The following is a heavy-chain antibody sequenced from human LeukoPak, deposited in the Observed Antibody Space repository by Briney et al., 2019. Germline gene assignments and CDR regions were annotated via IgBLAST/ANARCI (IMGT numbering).Heavy chain of an antibody. V-gene: IGHV3-21*01. CDR3: ARAPGYMGYYFDY. CDR1: GFTFSSYS. CDR2: IAGGSNYI. J-gene: IGHJ4*02. D-gene: IGHD6-13*01. Sequence: GGSLRLSCAASGFTFSSYSMNWVRQAPGRGLEWVSSIAGGSNYIDYADSVKGRFTISRDNAKNSLYLQMNSLRAEDTAVYYCARAPGYMGYYFDYWGQATLVTVSS.